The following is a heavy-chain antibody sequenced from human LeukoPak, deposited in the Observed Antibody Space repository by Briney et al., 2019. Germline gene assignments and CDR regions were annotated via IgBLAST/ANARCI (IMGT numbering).Heavy chain of an antibody. Sequence: SETLSLTCTVSGGSISSYYWSWIRQPPGKGLEWIGYIYYSGSTNYSPSLKSRLTISVDTSKDQFSLKLSSVTAADTAVYYCARTYGSSGLGYFDLWGRGTLVTVSS. V-gene: IGHV4-59*01. CDR1: GGSISSYY. CDR2: IYYSGST. D-gene: IGHD6-13*01. CDR3: ARTYGSSGLGYFDL. J-gene: IGHJ2*01.